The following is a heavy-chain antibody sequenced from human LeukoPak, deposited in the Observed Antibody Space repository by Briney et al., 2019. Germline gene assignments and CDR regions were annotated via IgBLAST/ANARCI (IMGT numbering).Heavy chain of an antibody. J-gene: IGHJ4*02. V-gene: IGHV3-21*01. CDR3: ARDLSIAVAGTRFDY. D-gene: IGHD6-19*01. CDR1: VFSFSSYS. Sequence: GGSLRLSCAASVFSFSSYSINWVRQAPRKGLEWVSSISSSSSYIYYADAVKGRFTISRDNAKNSLYLQMNSLRAKDTAVYYCARDLSIAVAGTRFDYWGQGTLVTVSS. CDR2: ISSSSSYI.